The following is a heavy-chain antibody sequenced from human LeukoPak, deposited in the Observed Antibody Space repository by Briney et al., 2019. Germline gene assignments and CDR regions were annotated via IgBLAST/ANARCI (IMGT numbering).Heavy chain of an antibody. CDR2: IYYSGST. J-gene: IGHJ4*02. CDR3: ARADQFGEFTFDY. D-gene: IGHD3-10*01. CDR1: GGSISSSSYY. V-gene: IGHV4-39*07. Sequence: SETLSLTCTVSGGSISSSSYYWGWIRQPPGKGLEWIGNIYYSGSTNYNPSLKSRVTISVDTSKNQFSLKLSSVTAADTAVYYCARADQFGEFTFDYWGQGTLVTVSS.